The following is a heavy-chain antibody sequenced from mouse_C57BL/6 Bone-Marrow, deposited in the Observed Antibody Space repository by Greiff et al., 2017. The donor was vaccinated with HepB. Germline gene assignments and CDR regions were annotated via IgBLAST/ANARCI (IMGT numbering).Heavy chain of an antibody. CDR1: GYAFSSSW. D-gene: IGHD4-1*02. CDR2: IYPGDGDT. CDR3: AQLGRFPY. J-gene: IGHJ3*01. Sequence: VKLMESGPELVKPGASVKISCKASGYAFSSSWMNWVKQRPGKGLEWIGRIYPGDGDTNYNGKFKGKATLTADKSSSTAYMQLSSLTSEDSAVYFCAQLGRFPYWGQGTLVTVSA. V-gene: IGHV1-82*01.